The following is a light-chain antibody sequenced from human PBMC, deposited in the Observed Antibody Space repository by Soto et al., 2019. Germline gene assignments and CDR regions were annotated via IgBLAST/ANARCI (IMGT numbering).Light chain of an antibody. CDR2: GAS. Sequence: EIVMTQSPATLSVSPGERASLSCRASQTVSSNLAWFQQIPGQAPRLLIYGASTRAAGIPARFSGAGSGTEFTLPISSLQSDDFAVYYCQQYTDWPSYTFGQGTKLEIK. CDR3: QQYTDWPSYT. CDR1: QTVSSN. J-gene: IGKJ2*01. V-gene: IGKV3-15*01.